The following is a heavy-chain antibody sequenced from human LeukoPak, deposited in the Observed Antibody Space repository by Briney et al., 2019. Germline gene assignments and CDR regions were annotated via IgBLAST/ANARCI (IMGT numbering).Heavy chain of an antibody. J-gene: IGHJ6*02. V-gene: IGHV3-7*05. CDR2: IKQDGVEK. CDR3: ARGMDV. CDR1: GFTFSHYW. Sequence: PGGSLRPSCAASGFTFSHYWMSWVRQAPGKGLEWVANIKQDGVEKYYVDSVKGRFTISRDNAKNSLYLQMNSLRAEDTAVYYCARGMDVWGQGTTVTVSS.